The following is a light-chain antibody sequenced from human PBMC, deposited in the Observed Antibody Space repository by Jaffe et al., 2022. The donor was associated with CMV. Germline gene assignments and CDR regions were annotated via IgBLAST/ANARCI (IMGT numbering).Light chain of an antibody. J-gene: IGKJ4*01. V-gene: IGKV3-15*01. CDR1: QSIRGN. CDR2: GAS. Sequence: EIVMTQSPATLSVSPGESATLSCRASQSIRGNLAWYQQKPGQAPRLLIYGASTRATGIPARFSGSGSGTEFTLTISSLQSEDFAVYYCQQDNNWPLTFGGGTKVEIK. CDR3: QQDNNWPLT.